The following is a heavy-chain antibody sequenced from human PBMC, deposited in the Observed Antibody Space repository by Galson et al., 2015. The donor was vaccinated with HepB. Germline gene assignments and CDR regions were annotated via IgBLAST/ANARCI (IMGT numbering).Heavy chain of an antibody. D-gene: IGHD6-19*01. CDR3: TRLPTGYSSGAAPPTDY. CDR2: IRSKANSYAT. V-gene: IGHV3-73*01. J-gene: IGHJ4*02. Sequence: SLRLSCAASGFTFSGSAMHWVRQASGKGLEWVGRIRSKANSYATAYAASVKGRFTISRDDSKNTAYLQMNSLKTEDTAVYYCTRLPTGYSSGAAPPTDYWGQGTLVTVSS. CDR1: GFTFSGSA.